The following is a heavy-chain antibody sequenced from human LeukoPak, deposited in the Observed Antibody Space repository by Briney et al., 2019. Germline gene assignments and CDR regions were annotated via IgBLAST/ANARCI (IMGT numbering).Heavy chain of an antibody. D-gene: IGHD1-26*01. J-gene: IGHJ4*02. Sequence: PGGSLRLSCAASGFTFSIFALSWVRQGPGKGLEWVSGISGSGGSTYYADSVKGRFTISRDNSNNRLYLQMNSLRAEDRAVYYCAKDKGSGTYPPYWGQGTLVTVSS. CDR2: ISGSGGST. V-gene: IGHV3-23*01. CDR3: AKDKGSGTYPPY. CDR1: GFTFSIFA.